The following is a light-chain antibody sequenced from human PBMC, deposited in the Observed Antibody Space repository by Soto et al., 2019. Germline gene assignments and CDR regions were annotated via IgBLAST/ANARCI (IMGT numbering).Light chain of an antibody. J-gene: IGKJ1*01. CDR1: QSVFSDFDNKNL. CDR3: QHYFSPPVT. Sequence: DIVMTQSPDSPAASLGERATINCKSSQSVFSDFDNKNLLAWFQQKPGHPPRLLIYWASTRESGVPDRFSGSGSGTDFTLTISRLQAEDVAVYYCQHYFSPPVTFGQGTKVEIK. V-gene: IGKV4-1*01. CDR2: WAS.